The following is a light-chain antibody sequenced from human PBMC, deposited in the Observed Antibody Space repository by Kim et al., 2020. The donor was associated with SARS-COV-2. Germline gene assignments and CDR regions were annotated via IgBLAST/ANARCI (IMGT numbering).Light chain of an antibody. CDR1: SSDVGGYNY. CDR3: ISYTSSDTLV. V-gene: IGLV2-14*03. CDR2: HVD. J-gene: IGLJ2*01. Sequence: QSITISCTGTSSDVGGYNYVSWFQQHPGKAPKLMIYHVDNRSSGVSTRFSGSKSGNTASLTISGLQADDEVDYYCISYTSSDTLVFGGGTQLTVL.